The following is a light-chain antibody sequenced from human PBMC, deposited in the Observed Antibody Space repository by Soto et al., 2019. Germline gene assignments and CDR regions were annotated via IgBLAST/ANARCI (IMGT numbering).Light chain of an antibody. V-gene: IGLV2-14*01. CDR2: KVS. CDR1: SSDVGAYNL. Sequence: QSVLTQPASVSGSPGQSITISCTGTSSDVGAYNLVSWYQHHPDKAPKLMISKVSNRPSGVSDRFSGSKSGNTASLTISGLQAEDEADYYCASLTTTKFVFGTGTKVTVL. CDR3: ASLTTTKFV. J-gene: IGLJ1*01.